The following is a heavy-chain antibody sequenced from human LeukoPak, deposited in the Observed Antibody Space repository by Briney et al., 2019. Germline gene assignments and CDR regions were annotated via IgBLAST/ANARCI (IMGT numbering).Heavy chain of an antibody. D-gene: IGHD1-14*01. J-gene: IGHJ4*02. V-gene: IGHV4-59*01. Sequence: PSETLPLTCTVSGDSIRTNYWTWIRQPPGKGLEWIGYISYSGSTNYNPSLKSRVTISRDTSKNQFSLKLTSVTAADTAVYYCARDAYNRNLDYWGQGTLVTVSS. CDR3: ARDAYNRNLDY. CDR1: GDSIRTNY. CDR2: ISYSGST.